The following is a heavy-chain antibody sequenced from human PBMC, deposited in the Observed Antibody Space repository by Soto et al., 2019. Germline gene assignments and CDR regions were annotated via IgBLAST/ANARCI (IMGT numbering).Heavy chain of an antibody. Sequence: SVKVSCKASGGAFSRYAISWVRQAPGQGLEWMGGIIPIFGTANYAQKFQGRVTITADESTSTAYMELSSLRSEDTAVYYCARGRWLQGDYYYYGMDVWGQGTTVTVSS. CDR3: ARGRWLQGDYYYYGMDV. D-gene: IGHD5-12*01. J-gene: IGHJ6*02. CDR1: GGAFSRYA. CDR2: IIPIFGTA. V-gene: IGHV1-69*13.